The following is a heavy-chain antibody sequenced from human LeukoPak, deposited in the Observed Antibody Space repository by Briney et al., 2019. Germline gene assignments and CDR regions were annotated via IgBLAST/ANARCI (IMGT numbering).Heavy chain of an antibody. CDR1: GFIVSSSY. CDR3: AASLPNIVVVPATKGPFGY. J-gene: IGHJ4*02. V-gene: IGHV3-53*01. CDR2: IYSDGST. Sequence: GGSLRLSCAASGFIVSSSYLSWVRQAPGKGLEWISLIYSDGSTFYAGSVRGRFTISRDNSKNTLYLQMNSLRAEDTAVYYCAASLPNIVVVPATKGPFGYWGQGALVTVSS. D-gene: IGHD2-2*01.